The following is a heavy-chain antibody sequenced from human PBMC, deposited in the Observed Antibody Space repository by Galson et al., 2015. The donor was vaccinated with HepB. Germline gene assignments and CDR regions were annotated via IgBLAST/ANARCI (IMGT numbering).Heavy chain of an antibody. V-gene: IGHV3-30*04. CDR1: GFTFSSYA. CDR3: ARYGSSWYEGAFDI. J-gene: IGHJ3*02. CDR2: ISYDGSNK. Sequence: SLRLSCAASGFTFSSYAMHWVRQAPGKGLEWVAVISYDGSNKYYADSVKGRFTISRDDSKNTLYLQMNSLRAEDTAVYYCARYGSSWYEGAFDIWGQGTMVTVSS. D-gene: IGHD6-13*01.